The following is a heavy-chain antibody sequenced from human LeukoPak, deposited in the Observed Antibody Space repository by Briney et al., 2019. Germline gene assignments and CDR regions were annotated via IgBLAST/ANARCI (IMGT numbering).Heavy chain of an antibody. CDR3: AKVSIVVVVAAINWFDP. V-gene: IGHV3-11*01. Sequence: GGSLRLSCAASGFTFSDYYMSWIRQAPGKGLEWVSYISSSGSTIYYADSVKGRFTISRDNAKNSLYLQMNSLRAEDTAVYYCAKVSIVVVVAAINWFDPWGQGTLVTVSS. CDR1: GFTFSDYY. J-gene: IGHJ5*02. D-gene: IGHD2-15*01. CDR2: ISSSGSTI.